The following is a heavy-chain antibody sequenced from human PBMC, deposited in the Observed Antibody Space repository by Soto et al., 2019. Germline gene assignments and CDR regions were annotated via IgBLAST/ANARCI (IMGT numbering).Heavy chain of an antibody. J-gene: IGHJ6*02. V-gene: IGHV3-33*01. D-gene: IGHD6-13*01. CDR2: IWYDGSNK. Sequence: VAVIWYDGSNKYYADSVKGRFTISRDNSKNTLYLQMNSLRAEDTAVYYCARDKSSTLRYYGMDVWGQGTTVTVSS. CDR3: ARDKSSTLRYYGMDV.